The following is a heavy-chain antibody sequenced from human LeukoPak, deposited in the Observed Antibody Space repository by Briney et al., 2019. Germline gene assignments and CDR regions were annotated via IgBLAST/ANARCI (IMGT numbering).Heavy chain of an antibody. CDR1: GFTFDDYA. CDR3: AKASVVWGSCRAHFDY. J-gene: IGHJ4*02. CDR2: ISWNSGSI. D-gene: IGHD3-16*02. Sequence: GGSLRLSCAASGFTFDDYAMHWVRQAPGKGLEWVSGISWNSGSIGYADSVKGRFTISRDNAKNSLYLQMNSLRAEDTALYYCAKASVVWGSCRAHFDYWGQGTLVTVSS. V-gene: IGHV3-9*01.